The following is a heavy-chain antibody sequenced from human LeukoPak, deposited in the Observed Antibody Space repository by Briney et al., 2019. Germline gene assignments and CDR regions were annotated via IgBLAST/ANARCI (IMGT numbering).Heavy chain of an antibody. CDR3: ARGYDSGGYYLY. J-gene: IGHJ4*02. D-gene: IGHD3-22*01. V-gene: IGHV4-34*01. CDR1: GGSFSGYY. Sequence: SETLSLTCAVYGGSFSGYYWSWIRQPPGKGLEWIGEINHSGSTNYNPSLKSRVTISVDTSKNQFSLKLSSVTAADTAVYYCARGYDSGGYYLYWGQGTLVTVSS. CDR2: INHSGST.